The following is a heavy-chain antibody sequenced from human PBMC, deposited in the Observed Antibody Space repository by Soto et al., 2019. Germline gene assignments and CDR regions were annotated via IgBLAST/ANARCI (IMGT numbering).Heavy chain of an antibody. Sequence: GGSLRLSCAASGFTVSSYAMNWVRQAPGKGLEWVSVISGSGGSTYYADSVKGRFTISRDNSRNTLYLQMNSLRAEDTAVYYCARRSSGWYFDYWGQGALVTV. CDR2: ISGSGGST. J-gene: IGHJ4*02. V-gene: IGHV3-23*01. CDR1: GFTVSSYA. CDR3: ARRSSGWYFDY. D-gene: IGHD6-19*01.